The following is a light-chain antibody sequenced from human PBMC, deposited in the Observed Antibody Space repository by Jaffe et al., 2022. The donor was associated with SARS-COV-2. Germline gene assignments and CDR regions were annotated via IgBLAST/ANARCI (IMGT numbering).Light chain of an antibody. J-gene: IGKJ2*01. V-gene: IGKV3-20*01. CDR3: QQYGSSLYT. CDR2: GAS. CDR1: QSVRNY. Sequence: EIVLTQSPGTLSLSPGERATLSCRASQSVRNYLAWYQQKPGQAPRLLIYGASSRATGIPDRFSGSGSGTDFTLTISRLEPEDFAVYYCQQYGSSLYTFGQGTKLEF.